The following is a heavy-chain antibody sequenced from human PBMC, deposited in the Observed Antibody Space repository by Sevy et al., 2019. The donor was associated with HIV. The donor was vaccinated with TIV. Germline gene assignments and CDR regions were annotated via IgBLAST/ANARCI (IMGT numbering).Heavy chain of an antibody. Sequence: GGSLRLSCGASGFTFGSYWMHWVRQVPGKGLEWVSRISDDGRSTTYADSVRGRFTISRDNAKNTLYLQMNGLRADDAAVYYCSRDSVTGSGIVLYALDIWGQGTMVTVSS. D-gene: IGHD1-26*01. CDR2: ISDDGRST. CDR3: SRDSVTGSGIVLYALDI. CDR1: GFTFGSYW. J-gene: IGHJ3*02. V-gene: IGHV3-74*01.